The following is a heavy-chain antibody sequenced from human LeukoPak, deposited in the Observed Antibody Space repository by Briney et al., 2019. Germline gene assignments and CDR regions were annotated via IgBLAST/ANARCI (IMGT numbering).Heavy chain of an antibody. Sequence: SETLSLTCTVSGGSISSYYWSWIRQPPGKGLEWIGYIYYSGSTNYNPSLKSRVTISVDTSKNQFSLKLTSVTAADTAVYYCARGQVRGGFDYWGQGTLVTVSS. CDR1: GGSISSYY. J-gene: IGHJ4*02. D-gene: IGHD3-16*01. CDR2: IYYSGST. CDR3: ARGQVRGGFDY. V-gene: IGHV4-59*01.